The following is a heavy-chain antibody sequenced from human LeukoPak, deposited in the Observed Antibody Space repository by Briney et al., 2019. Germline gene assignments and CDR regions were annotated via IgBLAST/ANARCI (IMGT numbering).Heavy chain of an antibody. CDR1: GFTFSRFE. Sequence: GGSLRLSCVASGFTFSRFELTWVGQAPGKGLEWVSHISTGTYIAYADTVKGRFTISRDNARNSLYLEMNSLRAEDTAVYYCTREQDREAAATIVGDYWGQGTLVTVSS. CDR2: ISTGTYI. D-gene: IGHD3-22*01. CDR3: TREQDREAAATIVGDY. J-gene: IGHJ4*02. V-gene: IGHV3-48*03.